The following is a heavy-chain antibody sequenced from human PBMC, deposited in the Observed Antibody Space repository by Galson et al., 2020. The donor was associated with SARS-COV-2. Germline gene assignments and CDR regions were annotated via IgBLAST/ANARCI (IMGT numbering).Heavy chain of an antibody. CDR3: ATDPYCSGGSCQDY. CDR2: FDPEDGET. J-gene: IGHJ4*02. CDR1: GYTLTELS. Sequence: ASVKVSCKVSGYTLTELSMHWVRQAPGKGLEWMGGFDPEDGETIYAQKFQGRVTMTEDTSTDTAYMELSSLRSEDTAVYYCATDPYCSGGSCQDYWGQGTLVTVSS. V-gene: IGHV1-24*01. D-gene: IGHD2-15*01.